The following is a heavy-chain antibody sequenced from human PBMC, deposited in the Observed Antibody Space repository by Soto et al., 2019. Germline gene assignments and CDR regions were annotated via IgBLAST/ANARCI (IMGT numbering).Heavy chain of an antibody. CDR1: GYRFSSYW. Sequence: GESLKISCQGSGYRFSSYWIAWVRQMPGKGLEWMGIIYPGDSDTIYSPSFQGQVTFSVDKPTSTAYLQWSSLKASDTAMYYCARQGSNGAYYYYGMDVWGQGTTVTVSS. CDR3: ARQGSNGAYYYYGMDV. D-gene: IGHD2-8*01. CDR2: IYPGDSDT. J-gene: IGHJ6*02. V-gene: IGHV5-51*01.